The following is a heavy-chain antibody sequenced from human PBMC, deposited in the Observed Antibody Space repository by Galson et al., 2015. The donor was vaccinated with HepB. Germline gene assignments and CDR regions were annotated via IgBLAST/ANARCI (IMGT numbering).Heavy chain of an antibody. CDR3: ARARRYYDSSGYSLDAFDI. D-gene: IGHD3-22*01. V-gene: IGHV1-2*04. CDR1: GYTFTGYY. J-gene: IGHJ3*02. CDR2: INPNSGGT. Sequence: SVKVSCKASGYTFTGYYMHWVRQVTGQGLEWMGWINPNSGGTNYAQKFQGWVTMTRDTSISTAYMELSRLRSDDTAVYYCARARRYYDSSGYSLDAFDIWGQGTMVTVSS.